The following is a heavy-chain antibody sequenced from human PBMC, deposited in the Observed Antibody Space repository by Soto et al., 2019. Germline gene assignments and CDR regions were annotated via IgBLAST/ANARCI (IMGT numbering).Heavy chain of an antibody. CDR2: MYHTGTT. CDR1: GGSIIRYY. CDR3: ARDVGYTGYEQGNPFDL. J-gene: IGHJ3*01. Sequence: PSAPLSITCSVSGGSIIRYYWSWIRQTAGKRLEWIGRMYHTGTTDYNPSLKRRLSMSVDTSKNQFSLRLSSVTAADTALYYCARDVGYTGYEQGNPFDLWGQGTMVTVSS. D-gene: IGHD5-12*01. V-gene: IGHV4-4*07.